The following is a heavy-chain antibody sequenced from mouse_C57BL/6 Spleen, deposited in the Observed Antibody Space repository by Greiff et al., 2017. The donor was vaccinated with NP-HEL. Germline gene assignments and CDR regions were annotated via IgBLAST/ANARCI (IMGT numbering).Heavy chain of an antibody. CDR2: IDPSDSET. CDR1: GYTFTSYW. CDR3: ARNYGGSDYYAMDY. Sequence: QVQLQQSGAELVRPGSSVKLSCKASGYTFTSYWMHWVKQRPIQGLEWIGNIDPSDSETHYNQKFKDKATLTVDKSSSTAYMQLSSLTSEDSAVYYCARNYGGSDYYAMDYWGQGTSVTVSS. D-gene: IGHD1-1*01. J-gene: IGHJ4*01. V-gene: IGHV1-52*01.